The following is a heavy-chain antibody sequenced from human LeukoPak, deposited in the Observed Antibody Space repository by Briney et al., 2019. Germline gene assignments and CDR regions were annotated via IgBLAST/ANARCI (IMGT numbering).Heavy chain of an antibody. Sequence: ASVKVSCKTSGYTFNGYNIYWVRQAPGQSLEWMGWINPNSGATKFAEKFQGRLALTRDTSVNTAYMELNSLTSDDTAVYFCARDRQYGSSWRRTSFDPWGQGTLVTVSS. J-gene: IGHJ5*02. CDR2: INPNSGAT. V-gene: IGHV1-2*02. D-gene: IGHD6-13*01. CDR1: GYTFNGYN. CDR3: ARDRQYGSSWRRTSFDP.